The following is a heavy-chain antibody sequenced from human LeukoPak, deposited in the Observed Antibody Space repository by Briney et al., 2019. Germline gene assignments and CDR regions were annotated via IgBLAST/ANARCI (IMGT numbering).Heavy chain of an antibody. Sequence: GGSLRLSCAASGFTFSNYGMHWVRQAPGKGLEWVVVISYDGSNKYYADSVKGRFTISRDNSKNTLYLQMNSLRAEDTAVYYCARLVGGLAAAVGYYYYGMDVWGQGTTVTVSS. CDR1: GFTFSNYG. CDR3: ARLVGGLAAAVGYYYYGMDV. D-gene: IGHD6-13*01. CDR2: ISYDGSNK. V-gene: IGHV3-30*03. J-gene: IGHJ6*02.